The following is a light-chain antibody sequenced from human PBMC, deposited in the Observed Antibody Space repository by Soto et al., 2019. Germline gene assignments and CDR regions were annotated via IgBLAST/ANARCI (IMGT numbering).Light chain of an antibody. CDR3: SSYAGSKHLV. J-gene: IGLJ2*01. V-gene: IGLV2-8*01. CDR2: EVS. CDR1: SSDVGGYNY. Sequence: QSALTQPPSASGSPGQSVTISCTGTSSDVGGYNYVSWYQQHPGTAPKLLIYEVSKRPSGVPDRFSGSKSGNTASLTVSGLQAEDEADYLCSSYAGSKHLVVGGGTKLTVL.